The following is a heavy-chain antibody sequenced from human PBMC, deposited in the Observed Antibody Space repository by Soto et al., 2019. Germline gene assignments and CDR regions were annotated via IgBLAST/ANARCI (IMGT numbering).Heavy chain of an antibody. J-gene: IGHJ4*02. V-gene: IGHV3-23*01. CDR2: ISVTGGST. CDR1: GFTFSNYV. D-gene: IGHD5-12*01. CDR3: AKKAGYSGFHPFDY. Sequence: EGSLRLSCAASGFTFSNYVMSWVRQAPGKGLEWVSGISVTGGSTFHGDSVKGRFTISRDNSKNTLYLQMNSVRIEDTAVYYCAKKAGYSGFHPFDYWGQGTLVTVSS.